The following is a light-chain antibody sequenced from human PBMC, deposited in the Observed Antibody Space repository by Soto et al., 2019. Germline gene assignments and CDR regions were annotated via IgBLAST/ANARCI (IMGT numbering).Light chain of an antibody. V-gene: IGKV3-11*01. CDR1: QSVSSY. CDR3: QQRSNWPPGP. Sequence: EIVLTQSPATLSLSPGERATLSCRASQSVSSYLAWYQQKPGQAPRLLIYDASNRATGIPARFSGSGSWTDFTLTISSLEPEDFAVYYCQQRSNWPPGPFGPGTKVDIK. J-gene: IGKJ3*01. CDR2: DAS.